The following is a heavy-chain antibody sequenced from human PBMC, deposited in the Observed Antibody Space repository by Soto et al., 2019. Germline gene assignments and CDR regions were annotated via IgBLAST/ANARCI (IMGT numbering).Heavy chain of an antibody. Sequence: PGESLKISCKASGYRFSTYWIGWVRQRPGKGPEWMAIIYPGDSDTRENPSFQGQVTISADKSSNTVHLQWRSLRAEDTAVYYCAANWNHDYWGQGTLVTVSS. D-gene: IGHD1-1*01. V-gene: IGHV5-51*01. J-gene: IGHJ4*02. CDR2: IYPGDSDT. CDR3: AANWNHDY. CDR1: GYRFSTYW.